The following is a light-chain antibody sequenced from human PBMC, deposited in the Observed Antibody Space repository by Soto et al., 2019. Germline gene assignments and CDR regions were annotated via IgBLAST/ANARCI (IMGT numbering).Light chain of an antibody. V-gene: IGKV3-11*01. J-gene: IGKJ4*01. CDR1: QSVSSY. CDR3: QQRSNGLT. Sequence: EIVLTQSPATLSLSPGERATLSCRASQSVSSYLAWYQQKPGQAPRLLIYDASNRATGIPARFSGSGSGTDFTLNISSLEPEDFAVYYCQQRSNGLTCGGGTKVEIK. CDR2: DAS.